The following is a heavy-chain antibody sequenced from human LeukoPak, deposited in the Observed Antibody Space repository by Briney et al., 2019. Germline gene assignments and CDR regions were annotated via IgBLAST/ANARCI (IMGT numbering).Heavy chain of an antibody. CDR1: GFTFSSYW. J-gene: IGHJ6*02. V-gene: IGHV3-7*03. CDR2: IKQDGSEK. Sequence: PGGSLRLSCAASGFTFSSYWMSWVRQAPGKGLEWVANIKQDGSEKYYVDSVKGRFTISRDNAKNSLYLQMNSLRAEDTAVYYCARYSGSYEVNYYYYYGMDVWGQGTTDTVSS. D-gene: IGHD1-26*01. CDR3: ARYSGSYEVNYYYYYGMDV.